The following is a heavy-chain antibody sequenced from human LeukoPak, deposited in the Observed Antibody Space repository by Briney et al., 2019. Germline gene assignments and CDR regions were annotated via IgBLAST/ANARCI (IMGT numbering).Heavy chain of an antibody. CDR2: ISGSGDNT. CDR1: GGSFSGYY. V-gene: IGHV3-23*01. D-gene: IGHD4-23*01. CDR3: AKDGWVGVGGSGGKENY. J-gene: IGHJ4*02. Sequence: PSETLSLTCAVYGGSFSGYYWSWIRQPPGKGLEWVSVISGSGDNTYYADSVKGRFTISRDNSKNTLYLQINSLRAEDTAVYYCAKDGWVGVGGSGGKENYWGQGTPVTVSS.